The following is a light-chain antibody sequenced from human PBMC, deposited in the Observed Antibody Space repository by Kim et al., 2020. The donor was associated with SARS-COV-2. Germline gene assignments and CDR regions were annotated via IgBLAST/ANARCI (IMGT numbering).Light chain of an antibody. CDR3: QQSYNVPRYS. J-gene: IGKJ2*03. Sequence: ASVGDRVTITCRASQNIGFYLNWYQQKPGKAPKLLIYAASSLKSEVPSRFSGSGSGTDFTLTISSLQPEDFALYYCQQSYNVPRYSFGQGTKLEI. V-gene: IGKV1-39*01. CDR2: AAS. CDR1: QNIGFY.